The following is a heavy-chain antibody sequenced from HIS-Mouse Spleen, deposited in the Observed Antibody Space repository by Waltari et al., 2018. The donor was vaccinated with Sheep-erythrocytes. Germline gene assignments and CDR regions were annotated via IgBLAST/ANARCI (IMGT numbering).Heavy chain of an antibody. CDR1: GFTFSSYA. CDR2: ISYDGSNK. D-gene: IGHD6-13*01. V-gene: IGHV3-30-3*01. CDR3: ARGAYSSSWYPFQH. Sequence: VQLVESGGGVVQPGRSLRLSCAASGFTFSSYAMHCVRQAPGKGLEWVAVISYDGSNKYYADSVKGRFTISRDNSKNTLYLQMNSLRAEDTAVYYCARGAYSSSWYPFQHWGQGTLVTVSS. J-gene: IGHJ1*01.